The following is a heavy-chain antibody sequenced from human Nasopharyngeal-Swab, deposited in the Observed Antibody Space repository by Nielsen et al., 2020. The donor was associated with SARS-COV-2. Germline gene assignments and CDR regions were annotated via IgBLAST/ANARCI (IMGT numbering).Heavy chain of an antibody. CDR1: GFTFSSYA. CDR2: ISSNGGST. J-gene: IGHJ4*02. V-gene: IGHV3-64D*08. Sequence: LKISCAASGFTFSSYAMHWVRPAPGKGLEYVSAISSNGGSTYYAESVKGRFTISRDNSTNTLYRQMSSLRAEATGGYCCVKLDGYNDYWGQGTLVTVSS. D-gene: IGHD5-24*01. CDR3: VKLDGYNDY.